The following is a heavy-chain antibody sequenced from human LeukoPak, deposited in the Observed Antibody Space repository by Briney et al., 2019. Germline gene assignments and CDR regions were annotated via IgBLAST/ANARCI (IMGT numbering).Heavy chain of an antibody. D-gene: IGHD4-17*01. CDR3: ASSVPDDYGDYDYFDY. CDR2: ISYDGSNK. J-gene: IGHJ4*02. V-gene: IGHV3-30*04. CDR1: GLPFSSYA. Sequence: GGSLRLSCAASGLPFSSYAMHWVRQAPGKGLEWVAVISYDGSNKYYADSVKGRFTISRDNSKNTLYLQMNSLRAEDTAVYYCASSVPDDYGDYDYFDYWGQGTLVTVSS.